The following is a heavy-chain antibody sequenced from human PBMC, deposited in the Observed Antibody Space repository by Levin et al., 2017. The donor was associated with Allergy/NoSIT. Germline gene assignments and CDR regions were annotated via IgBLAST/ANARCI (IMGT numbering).Heavy chain of an antibody. D-gene: IGHD6-19*01. CDR1: GGTISSSSYY. J-gene: IGHJ4*02. CDR3: ASDHRVAGRYYCDY. Sequence: SETLSLTCTVSGGTISSSSYYWGWIRQPPGKGLEWIASIYYSGNTYYNPSLKSRVTISVDTSKNQFSLNLSSVTAADTAVYYCASDHRVAGRYYCDYWGQGALVTVSS. V-gene: IGHV4-39*07. CDR2: IYYSGNT.